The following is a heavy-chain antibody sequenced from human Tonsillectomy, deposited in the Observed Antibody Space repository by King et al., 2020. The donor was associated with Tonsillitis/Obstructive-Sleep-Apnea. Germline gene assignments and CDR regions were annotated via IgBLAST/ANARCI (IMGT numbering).Heavy chain of an antibody. V-gene: IGHV1-2*02. CDR1: GYTFTGYY. CDR2: INPNSGGT. D-gene: IGHD3-16*01. Sequence: QLVQSGAEVKKPGASVKVSCKASGYTFTGYYMHWVRQAPGQGLEWMGWINPNSGGTNYAQKFQGRVTMTRDTSISTAYMELSRLRSDDTAVYYCARDRFGEDYGNDAFDIWGQGTMVTVSS. J-gene: IGHJ3*02. CDR3: ARDRFGEDYGNDAFDI.